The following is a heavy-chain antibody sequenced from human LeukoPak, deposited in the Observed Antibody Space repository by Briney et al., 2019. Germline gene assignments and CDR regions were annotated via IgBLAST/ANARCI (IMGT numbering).Heavy chain of an antibody. D-gene: IGHD3-16*01. CDR1: GFTFSSYG. Sequence: GRSLRLSCAASGFTFSSYGMHWVRQAPGKGLEWVAVISYDGSNKYYADSMKGRFTISRDNSKNTLYLQMNSLRAEDTAVYYCAKDGPLNVAVANNWFDPWGQGTLVTVSS. CDR3: AKDGPLNVAVANNWFDP. V-gene: IGHV3-30*18. J-gene: IGHJ5*02. CDR2: ISYDGSNK.